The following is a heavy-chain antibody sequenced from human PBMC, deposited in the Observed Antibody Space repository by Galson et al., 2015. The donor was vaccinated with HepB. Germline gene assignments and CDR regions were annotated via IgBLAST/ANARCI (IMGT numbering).Heavy chain of an antibody. D-gene: IGHD6-13*01. CDR1: GFTVSSNY. CDR2: IYSGGST. CDR3: ARDGYSSSWYVRYFDL. V-gene: IGHV3-66*01. Sequence: SLRLSCAASGFTVSSNYMSWVRQAPGKGLEWVSVIYSGGSTYYADSVKGRFTISKDNSKNTLYLQMNSLRAEETAVYYCARDGYSSSWYVRYFDLWGRDTLVTVSS. J-gene: IGHJ2*01.